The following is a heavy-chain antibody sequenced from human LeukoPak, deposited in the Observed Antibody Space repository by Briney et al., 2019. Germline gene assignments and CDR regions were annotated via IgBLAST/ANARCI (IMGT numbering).Heavy chain of an antibody. D-gene: IGHD2-2*01. V-gene: IGHV1-8*01. CDR3: ARGRGHILGYCSSTSCYRPDYYYYMDV. Sequence: ASVKVSCKASGYTFTSYDINWVRQATGQGHEWMGWMNPNSGNTGYAQKFQGRVTMTRNTSISTAYMELSSLRSEDTAVYYCARGRGHILGYCSSTSCYRPDYYYYMDVWGKGTTVTVSS. CDR1: GYTFTSYD. J-gene: IGHJ6*03. CDR2: MNPNSGNT.